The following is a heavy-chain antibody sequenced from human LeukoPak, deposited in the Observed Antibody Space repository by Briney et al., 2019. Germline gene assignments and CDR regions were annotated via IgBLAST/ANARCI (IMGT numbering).Heavy chain of an antibody. CDR1: GFKFSRNA. D-gene: IGHD3-10*01. CDR3: ARDRVPPASGVFTYYMDV. CDR2: ISYDGSKK. J-gene: IGHJ6*03. Sequence: PGGSLRLSCAASGFKFSRNAIHWVRPAPGKGLEGVALISYDGSKKFYADSVKGRFTISRDNSKNTLYLQMNSLRAEDTAVYSCARDRVPPASGVFTYYMDVWGKGTTVIVSS. V-gene: IGHV3-30*01.